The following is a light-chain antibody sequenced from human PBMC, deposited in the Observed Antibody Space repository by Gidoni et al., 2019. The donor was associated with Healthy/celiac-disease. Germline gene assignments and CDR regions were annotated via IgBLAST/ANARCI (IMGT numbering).Light chain of an antibody. V-gene: IGKV3-15*01. CDR1: QIVSSN. J-gene: IGKJ1*01. CDR3: QQYNNWPNT. CDR2: GAS. Sequence: EIVMTQSPATLSVSPGEIATPSCRASQIVSSNLAWYQQKPGQAPRLLIYGASTKATVSPAWFIGSGSGTEFTLTISSLQSEDFAGYYFQQYNNWPNTFGQGTKVEIK.